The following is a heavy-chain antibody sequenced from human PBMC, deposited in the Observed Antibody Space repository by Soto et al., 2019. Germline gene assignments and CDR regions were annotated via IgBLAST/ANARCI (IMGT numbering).Heavy chain of an antibody. CDR3: ATVEGVVGIWFDH. CDR2: INPNSGST. CDR1: GYSFIGHY. V-gene: IGHV1-2*02. Sequence: ASVQVSCKASGYSFIGHYIHWVRQAPGQGLEWMGWINPNSGSTTYAQRFQGRVTMTRDTSINTAYMELSSLRSDDTAVFYCATVEGVVGIWFDHWGKGTLVTVSS. D-gene: IGHD3-3*01. J-gene: IGHJ5*02.